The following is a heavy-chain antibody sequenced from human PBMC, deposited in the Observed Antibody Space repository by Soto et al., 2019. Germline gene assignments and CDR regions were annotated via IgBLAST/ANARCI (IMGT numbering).Heavy chain of an antibody. CDR1: GYTFSNYA. V-gene: IGHV1-3*01. D-gene: IGHD3-10*01. CDR3: ASPSYGSGNYY. Sequence: QVQLVQSGAEVKKPGASVKVSCKASGYTFSNYALHWVRKAPGQRLEWMGGINADNGNTKYSQKFQGRVTFTRDTSASTAYMDLSSLRSEDTAVYYCASPSYGSGNYYWGQGTLVTVSS. J-gene: IGHJ4*02. CDR2: INADNGNT.